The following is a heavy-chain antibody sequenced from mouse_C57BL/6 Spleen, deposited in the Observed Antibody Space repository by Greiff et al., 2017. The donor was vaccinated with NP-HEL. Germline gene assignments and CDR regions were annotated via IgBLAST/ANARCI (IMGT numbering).Heavy chain of an antibody. Sequence: QVQLQQPGAELVKPGASVKMSCNASGYTFTSYWITWVKQRPGQGLEWIGDIYPGSGSTNYNEKFKSKATLTVDTSSSTAYMQLSSLTSEDSAVYYCARMGGLRRDFDYWGQGTTLTVSS. J-gene: IGHJ2*01. V-gene: IGHV1-55*01. D-gene: IGHD2-4*01. CDR3: ARMGGLRRDFDY. CDR1: GYTFTSYW. CDR2: IYPGSGST.